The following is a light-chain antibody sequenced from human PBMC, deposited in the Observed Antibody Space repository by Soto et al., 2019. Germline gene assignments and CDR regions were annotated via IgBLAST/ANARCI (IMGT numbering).Light chain of an antibody. Sequence: QSALTQPASVSGSPGQSITISCTGTSSDVGDYNYVSWYQQHPGKAPKVMIYEVSNRPSGVSNRFSGSKSGNTASLTISGLQAEDEADYYCTSYTSSSTYVFGTGTKVTVI. CDR1: SSDVGDYNY. CDR2: EVS. V-gene: IGLV2-14*01. CDR3: TSYTSSSTYV. J-gene: IGLJ1*01.